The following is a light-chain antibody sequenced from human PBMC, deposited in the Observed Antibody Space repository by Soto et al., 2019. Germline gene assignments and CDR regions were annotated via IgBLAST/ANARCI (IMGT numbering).Light chain of an antibody. CDR2: DVS. Sequence: QMTHSATTVSAYVVDICTITCLASQSITTWLAWYQQRPGKAPKLLIYDVSSLQSGVPSRFSGSGSGTDYTLTISSLQPEDFATYFCPHSYSRPRPFGQRTKA. V-gene: IGKV1-39*01. J-gene: IGKJ1*01. CDR3: PHSYSRPRP. CDR1: QSITTW.